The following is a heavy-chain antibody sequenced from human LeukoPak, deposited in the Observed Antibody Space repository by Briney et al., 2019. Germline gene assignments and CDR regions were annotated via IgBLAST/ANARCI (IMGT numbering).Heavy chain of an antibody. Sequence: GGSLRLSCLTSGFTLSTNAVSWVRQAPGKGLEWISGISGSGASTYYADSVKGRFTISRDDSRNTLYLQMNSLRGDDTAVYYCAKDVGKWESLHFFDYWGQGTLVTVSS. CDR1: GFTLSTNA. V-gene: IGHV3-23*01. CDR2: ISGSGAST. J-gene: IGHJ4*02. D-gene: IGHD1-26*01. CDR3: AKDVGKWESLHFFDY.